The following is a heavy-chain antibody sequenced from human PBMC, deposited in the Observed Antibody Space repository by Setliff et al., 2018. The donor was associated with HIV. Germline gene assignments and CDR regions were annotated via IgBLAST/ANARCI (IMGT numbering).Heavy chain of an antibody. Sequence: GASVKVSCKLSGYTLTELSRHWVRQAPGKGLEWMEGFDPEDGETIYAQKFQGRVTMTEDTSTDTAYMELSSLRSEDTAAYYCAFRSGFHVGLDAWGQGTLVTVSS. V-gene: IGHV1-24*01. J-gene: IGHJ5*02. CDR1: GYTLTELS. CDR3: AFRSGFHVGLDA. CDR2: FDPEDGET. D-gene: IGHD3-3*01.